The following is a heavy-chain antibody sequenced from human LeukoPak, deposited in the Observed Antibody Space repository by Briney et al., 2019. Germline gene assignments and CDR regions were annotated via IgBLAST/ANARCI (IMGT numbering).Heavy chain of an antibody. CDR1: GGSISSSSFY. CDR2: IYYSGST. V-gene: IGHV4-39*01. J-gene: IGHJ4*02. CDR3: ATRDYYGSGSYF. D-gene: IGHD3-10*01. Sequence: SETLSLTCSVSGGSISSSSFYWGWIRQPPGKGLEWIGSIYYSGSTYHNPSLKGRVTISVDTSKNQFSLKLSSVTAADTALYYCATRDYYGSGSYFWGQGTLVTVSS.